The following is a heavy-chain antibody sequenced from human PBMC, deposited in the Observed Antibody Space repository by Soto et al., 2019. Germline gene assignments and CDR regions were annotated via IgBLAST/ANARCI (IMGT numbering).Heavy chain of an antibody. Sequence: QVLLQEPGPGQVRPSETLSLTCIVSGGSVGSGAYYWSWIRQPPGSALERIGYIQYGGDTNYNSSLKSRVTISVDRSRNRFALKLTSVTAADTAFYYCARHDYADRTFDLWGQGTKVTVSS. CDR3: ARHDYADRTFDL. J-gene: IGHJ3*01. D-gene: IGHD5-12*01. V-gene: IGHV4-61*08. CDR1: GGSVGSGAYY. CDR2: IQYGGDT.